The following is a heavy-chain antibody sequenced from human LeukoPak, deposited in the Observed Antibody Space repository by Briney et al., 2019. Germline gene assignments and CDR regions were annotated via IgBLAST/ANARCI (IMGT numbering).Heavy chain of an antibody. J-gene: IGHJ4*02. V-gene: IGHV4-30-4*01. CDR1: GGSISSGDYY. CDR3: AGSLVVPAAPFDY. CDR2: IYYSGST. D-gene: IGHD2-2*01. Sequence: TTSETLSLTCTVSGGSISSGDYYWSWIRQPPGKGLEWIGYIYYSGSTYYNPSLKSRVTISVDTSKNQFSLKLSSVTAADTAVYYCAGSLVVPAAPFDYWGQGTLVTVSS.